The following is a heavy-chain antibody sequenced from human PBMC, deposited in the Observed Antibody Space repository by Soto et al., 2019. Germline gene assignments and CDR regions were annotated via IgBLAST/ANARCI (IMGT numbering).Heavy chain of an antibody. D-gene: IGHD3-22*01. CDR2: NTTGGETT. V-gene: IGHV3-11*01. CDR1: GFIFTDYS. Sequence: QVQLVESGGGLVEPGGSLRLSCVASGFIFTDYSMTWIRQAPGKGLEWVSYNTTGGETTLYADSVKGRLTISRDNAKKALSLEMNSLRVDDTAVYYCARPNFYYETRGYNDPKGTWFGPWGQGSLVTVSS. CDR3: ARPNFYYETRGYNDPKGTWFGP. J-gene: IGHJ5*02.